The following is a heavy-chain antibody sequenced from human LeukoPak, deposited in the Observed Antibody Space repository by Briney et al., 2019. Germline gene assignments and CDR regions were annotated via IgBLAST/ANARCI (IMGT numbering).Heavy chain of an antibody. CDR1: GGSISSSNW. V-gene: IGHV4-4*02. CDR3: ARDTSGSYRLDY. J-gene: IGHJ4*02. CDR2: IYHSGST. D-gene: IGHD1-26*01. Sequence: SETLSLTCAVSGGSISSSNWWSWVRQPPGKGLEWIGEIYHSGSTNYNPSLKNRVTISVDKSKNQFSLKLSSVTAADTAVYYCARDTSGSYRLDYWGQGTLVTVSS.